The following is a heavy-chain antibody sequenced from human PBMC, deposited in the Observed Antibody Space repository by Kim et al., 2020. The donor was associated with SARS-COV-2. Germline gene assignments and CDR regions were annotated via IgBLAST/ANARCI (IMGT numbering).Heavy chain of an antibody. V-gene: IGHV3-30*02. J-gene: IGHJ4*02. CDR3: AKDPAADSNGYFDY. Sequence: ADSVKGRFTISRDNSKNTLYLQMNSLRAEETAVYYCAKDPAADSNGYFDYWGQGTLVTVSS. D-gene: IGHD6-13*01.